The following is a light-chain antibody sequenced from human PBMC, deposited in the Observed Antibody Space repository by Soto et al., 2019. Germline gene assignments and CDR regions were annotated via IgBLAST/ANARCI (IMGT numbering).Light chain of an antibody. J-gene: IGKJ4*01. CDR2: AAS. V-gene: IGKV1-27*01. CDR1: QGISNY. CDR3: QKYNSAPPLT. Sequence: DIQMTQSPTSVSASVGDRVTITCRASQGISNYLAWYQQKPGTVHKLLIYAASTLQSGVPSRFSVSGSGTDFTLTISRLQPEDAATYYCQKYNSAPPLTFGGGTKVEIK.